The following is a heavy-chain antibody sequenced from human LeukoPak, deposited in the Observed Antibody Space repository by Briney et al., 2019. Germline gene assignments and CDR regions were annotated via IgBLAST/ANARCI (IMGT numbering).Heavy chain of an antibody. CDR2: ISYDGSNK. CDR3: ARDHPGYYYYYMDV. V-gene: IGHV3-30-3*01. J-gene: IGHJ6*03. CDR1: GFTFSSYA. Sequence: GGSLRLSCAASGFTFSSYAMHWVRQAPGKGLEWVAVISYDGSNKYYADSVKGRFTISRDNSKNTLYLQMNSLRAEDTAVYYCARDHPGYYYYYMDVWGKGTTVTVSS.